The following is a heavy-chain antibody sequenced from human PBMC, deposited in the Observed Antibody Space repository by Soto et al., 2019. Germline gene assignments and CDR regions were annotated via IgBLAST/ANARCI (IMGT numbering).Heavy chain of an antibody. D-gene: IGHD2-15*01. CDR2: VYYTGST. CDR3: AREQRSIVSPWFDP. V-gene: IGHV4-61*01. J-gene: IGHJ5*02. CDR1: GGSVSSGSYY. Sequence: PSETLSLTCTVCGGSVSSGSYYWSWIRQPPGKGLEWIGNVYYTGSTIYNPSLRSRVTIPVDTSKSQFSLKLTSVTAADTAVYYCAREQRSIVSPWFDPWGQGILVTVSS.